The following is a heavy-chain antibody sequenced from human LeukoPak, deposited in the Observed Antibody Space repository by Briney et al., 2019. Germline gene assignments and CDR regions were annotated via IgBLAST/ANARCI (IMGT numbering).Heavy chain of an antibody. Sequence: GGSLRLSCAASGFTVITNDMTWVRQAPGKGLEWVSVLYSDGNTKYADSVQGRFTISRDNAKNSLYLQMNSLRADDTAVYYCASHPWRSGRYYFDYWDQGTLVTVSS. D-gene: IGHD3-10*01. J-gene: IGHJ4*02. V-gene: IGHV3-53*01. CDR3: ASHPWRSGRYYFDY. CDR1: GFTVITND. CDR2: LYSDGNT.